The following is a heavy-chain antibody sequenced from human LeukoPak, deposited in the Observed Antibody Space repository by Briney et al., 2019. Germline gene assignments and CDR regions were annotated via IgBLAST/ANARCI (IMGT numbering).Heavy chain of an antibody. CDR2: IYSGGST. CDR3: ARSNDYGANGGLDY. J-gene: IGHJ4*02. CDR1: IFSVCNNY. D-gene: IGHD4-23*01. Sequence: GGSLRLLCAASIFSVCNNYMIWVRQAPGKGLEWVSVIYSGGSTYYADSVKGRFTISRDNSKNTLYLQMNSLRAEDTAVYYCARSNDYGANGGLDYWGQGTLVTVSS. V-gene: IGHV3-66*01.